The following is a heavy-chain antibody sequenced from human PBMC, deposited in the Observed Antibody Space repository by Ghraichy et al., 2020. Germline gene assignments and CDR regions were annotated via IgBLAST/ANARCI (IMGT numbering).Heavy chain of an antibody. V-gene: IGHV3-7*01. J-gene: IGHJ4*02. CDR1: GLTFSGYW. Sequence: GGSLRLSCAASGLTFSGYWMSWVRQAPGKGLEWVAHIKKDGSEKYYVDSVKGRFTISRDNAKNSLYLQMNSLRAEDTAVYFCARARGDWYKGLDYWGRGTLVTVSS. CDR3: ARARGDWYKGLDY. D-gene: IGHD6-19*01. CDR2: IKKDGSEK.